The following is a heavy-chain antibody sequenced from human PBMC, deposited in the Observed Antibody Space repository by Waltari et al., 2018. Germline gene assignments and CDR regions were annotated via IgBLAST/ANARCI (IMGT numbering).Heavy chain of an antibody. D-gene: IGHD3-22*01. CDR1: GYTFTTYG. J-gene: IGHJ4*02. CDR3: ARVGGNRYYYDGRGFVYYFDY. Sequence: QVQLIQSGAEVKKPGASVKVSCKASGYTFTTYGITWVRQATGQGLEWMGWISVDNGHTSYAQKLQDRVTMTTDTSTSTAYMELRSPTSDDTAVYYCARVGGNRYYYDGRGFVYYFDYWGQGTLVTVSS. V-gene: IGHV1-18*01. CDR2: ISVDNGHT.